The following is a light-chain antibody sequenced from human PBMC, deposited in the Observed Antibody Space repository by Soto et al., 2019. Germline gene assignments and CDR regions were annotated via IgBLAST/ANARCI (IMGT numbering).Light chain of an antibody. V-gene: IGKV3-20*01. Sequence: EIVLTQSPGTLSLSPGERATLSCRASQNIGSGSLAWYQRKPGQAPRLLIFGTSSRAAGIPDRFSGGASGTDFTLTISRLEPEDFAVYFCQQYGNLPETFGQGTKLEIK. CDR3: QQYGNLPET. CDR1: QNIGSGS. J-gene: IGKJ2*01. CDR2: GTS.